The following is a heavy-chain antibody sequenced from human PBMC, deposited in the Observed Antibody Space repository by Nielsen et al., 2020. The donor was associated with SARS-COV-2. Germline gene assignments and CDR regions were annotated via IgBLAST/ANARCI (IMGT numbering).Heavy chain of an antibody. Sequence: WGGPAPVLWIVWMGWITTHNGLTNYAPKLQGRVTMTTDTSTSTVYMELRSLRSDDTAVYYCARDRDPTGANIVLLVAANQGMDVWGQGTTVTVSS. CDR2: ITTHNGLT. CDR3: ARDRDPTGANIVLLVAANQGMDV. D-gene: IGHD2-15*01. J-gene: IGHJ6*02. V-gene: IGHV1-18*01.